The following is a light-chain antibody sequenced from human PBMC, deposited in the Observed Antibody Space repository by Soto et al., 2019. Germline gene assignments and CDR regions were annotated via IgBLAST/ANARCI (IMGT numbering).Light chain of an antibody. V-gene: IGKV3-20*01. Sequence: EIVLTQSPATLPLSPADRATLSCRAGWHVSSSYLAWYQQKPGKAPKLLIYGASSRASGIPSRFSGSGSGTDFTLTISRLQPEDFATYYCQQCYSSPQTFGQGTKVDIK. CDR1: WHVSSSY. CDR3: QQCYSSPQT. CDR2: GAS. J-gene: IGKJ1*01.